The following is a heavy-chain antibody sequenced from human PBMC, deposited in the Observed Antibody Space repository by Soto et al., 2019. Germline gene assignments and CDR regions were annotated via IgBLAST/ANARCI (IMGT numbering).Heavy chain of an antibody. Sequence: PGGSLRLSCAASGFTFSSYAMSWVRQAPGKGLEWVSAISGSGGSTYYADSVKGRFTISRDNSKNTLYLQMNSLRAEDTAVYYCAKATDVEMATPSGMDVWGQGTTVTVSS. CDR2: ISGSGGST. CDR1: GFTFSSYA. D-gene: IGHD5-12*01. V-gene: IGHV3-23*01. CDR3: AKATDVEMATPSGMDV. J-gene: IGHJ6*02.